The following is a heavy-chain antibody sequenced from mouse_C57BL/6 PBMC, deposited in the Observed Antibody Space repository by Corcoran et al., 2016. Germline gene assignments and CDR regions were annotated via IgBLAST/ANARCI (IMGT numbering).Heavy chain of an antibody. D-gene: IGHD3-2*02. CDR1: GYTFTDYY. CDR3: ARERLLFDY. J-gene: IGHJ2*01. CDR2: INPNNGGT. V-gene: IGHV1-26*01. Sequence: EVQLQQSGPELVKPGASVKISCKASGYTFTDYYMNWVKQSHGKSLEWIGDINPNNGGTSYNQKFKGKATLTVDKSSSTAYMELRSLTSEDSAVYYCARERLLFDYWGQGTTLTVSS.